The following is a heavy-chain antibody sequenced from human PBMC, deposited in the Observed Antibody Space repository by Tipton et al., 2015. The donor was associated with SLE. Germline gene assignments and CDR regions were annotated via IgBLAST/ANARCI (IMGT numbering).Heavy chain of an antibody. CDR1: GDAITNSY. J-gene: IGHJ4*02. CDR2: MYFSGVT. Sequence: TLSLTCTVSGDAITNSYWSWIRQPVGKGLEWIGRMYFSGVTDYNPSLKSRLTMSIDTSRNQFSLKLNSVTATDTAVYFCARGTIASRPGYFDNWGQGTLVTVSS. D-gene: IGHD6-6*01. V-gene: IGHV4-4*07. CDR3: ARGTIASRPGYFDN.